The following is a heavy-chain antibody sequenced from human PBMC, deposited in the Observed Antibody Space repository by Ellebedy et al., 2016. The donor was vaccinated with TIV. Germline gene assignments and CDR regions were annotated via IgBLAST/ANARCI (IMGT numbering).Heavy chain of an antibody. CDR2: IYSGADGGDT. J-gene: IGHJ4*02. CDR3: ARDAADNGGKLDY. Sequence: GESLKISCAASGFTFNSYAMSWVRQAPGKGLEWVSVIYSGADGGDTYYADSVKGRFTISRDNSKNTLYLQMNSLRAEDTAVYYCARDAADNGGKLDYWGQGALVTVSS. V-gene: IGHV3-23*03. CDR1: GFTFNSYA. D-gene: IGHD4-23*01.